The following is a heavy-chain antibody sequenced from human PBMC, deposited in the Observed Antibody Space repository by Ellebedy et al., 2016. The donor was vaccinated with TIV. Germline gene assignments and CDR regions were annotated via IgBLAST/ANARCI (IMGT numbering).Heavy chain of an antibody. CDR2: LHPSGTP. V-gene: IGHV4-4*07. CDR3: ARHGPQWFDAFDL. Sequence: SETLSLTCAVSGVSITSHFWTWIRQPAGGGLEWIGRLHPSGTPNYNPSLKSRVIMSRDMSKDQFSLKLSSVTAADTAVYYCARHGPQWFDAFDLWGQGTLVTVSS. CDR1: GVSITSHF. J-gene: IGHJ3*01. D-gene: IGHD3-22*01.